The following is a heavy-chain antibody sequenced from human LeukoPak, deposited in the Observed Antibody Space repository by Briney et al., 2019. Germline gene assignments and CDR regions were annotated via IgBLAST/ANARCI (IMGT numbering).Heavy chain of an antibody. J-gene: IGHJ3*02. V-gene: IGHV4-38-2*02. Sequence: PSETLSLTCTVSGYSISSGYYWGWIRQPPGKGLEWTGSIDHSGSTYYNPSLKSRVTISVDTSKNQFSLKLSSVTAADTAVYYCAADSGSYYDAFDIWGQGTMVTVSS. CDR2: IDHSGST. D-gene: IGHD1-26*01. CDR3: AADSGSYYDAFDI. CDR1: GYSISSGYY.